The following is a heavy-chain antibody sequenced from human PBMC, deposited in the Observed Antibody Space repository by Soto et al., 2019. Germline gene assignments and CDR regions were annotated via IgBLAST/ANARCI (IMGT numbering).Heavy chain of an antibody. J-gene: IGHJ4*02. Sequence: SETLSLTCAVYGGSFSGYYWSWIRQPPGKGLEWIGEINHSGSTNYNPSLKSRVTISVDTSRNQFSLKLSSVTAADTAVYYCARGQSSLLLDCWGQGVLVTVSS. CDR2: INHSGST. CDR1: GGSFSGYY. CDR3: ARGQSSLLLDC. D-gene: IGHD2-8*02. V-gene: IGHV4-34*01.